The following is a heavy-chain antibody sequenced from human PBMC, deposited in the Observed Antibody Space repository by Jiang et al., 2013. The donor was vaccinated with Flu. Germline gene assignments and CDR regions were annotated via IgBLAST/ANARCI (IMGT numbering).Heavy chain of an antibody. D-gene: IGHD3-3*01. CDR3: ARVSLEVYYDY. Sequence: SGAEVKKPGASVTVSCKASGYTFTSYPMHWVRQAPGQRLQWMGWINTGNGNTKYSQKFQGRVTITRDTSASTAYMELRSLRSEDTAVYYCARVSLEVYYDYWGQGTLVTVSS. CDR2: INTGNGNT. V-gene: IGHV1-3*04. J-gene: IGHJ4*02. CDR1: GYTFTSYP.